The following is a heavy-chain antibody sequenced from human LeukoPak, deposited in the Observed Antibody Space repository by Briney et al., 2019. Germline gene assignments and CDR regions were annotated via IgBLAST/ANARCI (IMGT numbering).Heavy chain of an antibody. J-gene: IGHJ4*02. D-gene: IGHD6-25*01. CDR3: ANSRSGWGLLGA. Sequence: GGSLRLSCAASGFTFSSYSMNWVRQAPGKGLEWVANIKQDGTETYYVDSVKGRFTISRDNAKNSLFLQMNSLRAEDSALYYCANSRSGWGLLGAWGPGTRVIVSS. V-gene: IGHV3-7*01. CDR1: GFTFSSYS. CDR2: IKQDGTET.